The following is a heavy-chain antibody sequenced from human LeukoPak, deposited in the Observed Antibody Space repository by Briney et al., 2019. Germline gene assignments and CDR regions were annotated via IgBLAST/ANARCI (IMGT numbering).Heavy chain of an antibody. Sequence: PSETLSLTCTVSNGAINSDFFLWGWFRHPQGQALDYFGYISHTGGRTDSSSSLKSRVTMSVDRSRNQFSLRLSSVTAADTAVYYCARGDSYNNWFDPWGQGTLVTVSS. D-gene: IGHD5-18*01. CDR1: NGAINSDFFL. CDR3: ARGDSYNNWFDP. V-gene: IGHV4-30-4*08. CDR2: ISHTGGRT. J-gene: IGHJ5*02.